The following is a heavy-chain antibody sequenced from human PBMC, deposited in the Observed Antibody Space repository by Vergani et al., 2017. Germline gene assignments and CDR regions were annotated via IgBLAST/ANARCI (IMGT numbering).Heavy chain of an antibody. Sequence: QVQLQESGPGLVKPSETLTLTCDVSDSSIMTNPYWGWFRQSPGKGLEWIGFIHHSGDTHYNSSLKSRVSISIVSSSKFSLSLTSVTAADTAIHYCARHRGSGVFFPSSYFYGMDVWGHGTTVTVSS. J-gene: IGHJ6*02. V-gene: IGHV4-38-2*01. D-gene: IGHD3-10*01. CDR1: DSSIMTNPY. CDR3: ARHRGSGVFFPSSYFYGMDV. CDR2: IHHSGDT.